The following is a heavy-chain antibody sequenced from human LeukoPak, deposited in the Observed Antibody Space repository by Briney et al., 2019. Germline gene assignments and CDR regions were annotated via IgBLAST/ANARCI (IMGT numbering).Heavy chain of an antibody. CDR2: ISYSGST. V-gene: IGHV4-39*01. CDR3: ARRDVYGEYDRNWFDP. D-gene: IGHD4-17*01. Sequence: ESLRLSCAASGFTFSIYDMNWVRQPPGKGLEWIGSISYSGSTYYNPSLKSRVTISVVTSKNQFSLKLRSVTAADTAVYYCARRDVYGEYDRNWFDPWGQGTLVTVSS. CDR1: GFTFSIYD. J-gene: IGHJ5*02.